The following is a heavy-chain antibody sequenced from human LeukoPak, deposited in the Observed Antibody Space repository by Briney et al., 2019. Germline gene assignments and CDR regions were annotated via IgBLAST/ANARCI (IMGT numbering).Heavy chain of an antibody. V-gene: IGHV3-23*01. D-gene: IGHD3-22*01. CDR1: GFTFSSYA. CDR2: ISGSGGST. Sequence: PGGSLRLSCAASGFTFSSYAMSWVRQAPGKGLEWVSAISGSGGSTYYADSVKGRFTISRDNSKNTLYLQMNSLRAEDTAVYYCAKDARNPYDDHGYYGFWDYWGQGTLVTVSS. J-gene: IGHJ4*02. CDR3: AKDARNPYDDHGYYGFWDY.